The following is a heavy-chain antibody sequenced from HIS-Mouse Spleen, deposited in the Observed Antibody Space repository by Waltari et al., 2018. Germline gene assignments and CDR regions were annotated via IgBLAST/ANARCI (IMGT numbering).Heavy chain of an antibody. D-gene: IGHD6-13*01. Sequence: QLQLQESGPGLVKPSETLSLTCTVSGGSISSSSYYWGWIRQPPGKGLWWIGSIYYSGSTYYHPTLKSRVTISVDTSKNQFSLKLSSVTAADTAVYYCAREIPYSSSWYDWYFDLWGRGTLVTVSS. V-gene: IGHV4-39*07. CDR2: IYYSGST. CDR3: AREIPYSSSWYDWYFDL. CDR1: GGSISSSSYY. J-gene: IGHJ2*01.